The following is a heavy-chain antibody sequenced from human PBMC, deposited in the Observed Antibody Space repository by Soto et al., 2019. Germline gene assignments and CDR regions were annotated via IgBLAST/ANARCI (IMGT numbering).Heavy chain of an antibody. CDR3: ARGGMSYWNSFDY. CDR1: GFTFSRYW. Sequence: GGSLRLSCAASGFTFSRYWMNWVRQAPGKGLEWVANIKDDGRKIYYVDSVKGRFTISRDNAKTSLFLQMNSLRAEDTAVYYCARGGMSYWNSFDYWGPGILVTVSS. V-gene: IGHV3-7*01. J-gene: IGHJ4*02. CDR2: IKDDGRKI. D-gene: IGHD1-1*01.